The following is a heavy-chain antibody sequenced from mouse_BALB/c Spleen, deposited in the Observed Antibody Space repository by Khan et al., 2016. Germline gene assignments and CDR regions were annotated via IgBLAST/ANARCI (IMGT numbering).Heavy chain of an antibody. J-gene: IGHJ3*01. Sequence: EVELVESGGGLVQPGGSLKLSCSTSGFTFSDYYMYWVRQTPEKRLEWVAYISNGGGSTYYPDTVKGRFTISRDNAKNTLYLQMSRLKSEATDMYFCARSNPWFVYWGQGTLVTVSA. D-gene: IGHD2-5*01. CDR1: GFTFSDYY. CDR2: ISNGGGST. V-gene: IGHV5-12*02. CDR3: ARSNPWFVY.